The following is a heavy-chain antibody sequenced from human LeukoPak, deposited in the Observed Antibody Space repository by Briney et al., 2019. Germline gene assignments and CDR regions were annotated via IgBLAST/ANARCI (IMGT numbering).Heavy chain of an antibody. D-gene: IGHD3-10*01. J-gene: IGHJ4*02. V-gene: IGHV3-23*01. CDR3: AKGFHGSGNEYYFDY. CDR2: ISGSGGTT. Sequence: GGSLRLSCAASGFTFSSYVMSWVRQAPGKGLEWVSGISGSGGTTYYADSVKGRFTISRDNSKNALYLQMNSLRAEDTAVYYCAKGFHGSGNEYYFDYWGQGTLVTVSS. CDR1: GFTFSSYV.